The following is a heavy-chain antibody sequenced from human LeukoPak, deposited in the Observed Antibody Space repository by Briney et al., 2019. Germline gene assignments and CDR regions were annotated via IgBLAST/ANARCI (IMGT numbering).Heavy chain of an antibody. CDR3: ARSSIAAAGLDYYGMDV. CDR1: GFTFSSYW. J-gene: IGHJ6*02. V-gene: IGHV3-74*01. CDR2: INSDGSST. Sequence: GGSLRLSCAASGFTFSSYWMHWVRHAPGKGLVWVSRINSDGSSTSYADSVKGRFTISRDNAKNTLYLQMNSLRAEDTAVYYCARSSIAAAGLDYYGMDVWGQGTTVTVSS. D-gene: IGHD6-13*01.